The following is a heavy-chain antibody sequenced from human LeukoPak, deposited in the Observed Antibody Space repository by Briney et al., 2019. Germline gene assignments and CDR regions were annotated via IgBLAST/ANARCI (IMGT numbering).Heavy chain of an antibody. J-gene: IGHJ4*02. V-gene: IGHV1-69*04. CDR3: ARDLEGAAAGDY. CDR2: IIPILGIA. D-gene: IGHD6-13*01. Sequence: ASVKVSCKASGGTFSSYAISWVRQAPGQGLEWMGRIIPILGIANYAQKFQGRVTITADKSTSTAYMELSSLRSEDTAVYYCARDLEGAAAGDYWGQGTLVTVSS. CDR1: GGTFSSYA.